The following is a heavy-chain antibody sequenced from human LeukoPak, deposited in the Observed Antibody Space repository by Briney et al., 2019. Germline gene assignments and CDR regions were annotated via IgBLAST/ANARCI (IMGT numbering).Heavy chain of an antibody. Sequence: ASVKVSCKASGYTFTSYGISWVRQAPGQGLEWVGWISAYNGNTNYAQKLQGRVTMTTDTSTSTAYMELRSLRSDDTAVYYCARDAAGLRYFDWLLETYFDYWGQGTLVTVSS. CDR2: ISAYNGNT. CDR3: ARDAAGLRYFDWLLETYFDY. D-gene: IGHD3-9*01. J-gene: IGHJ4*02. V-gene: IGHV1-18*01. CDR1: GYTFTSYG.